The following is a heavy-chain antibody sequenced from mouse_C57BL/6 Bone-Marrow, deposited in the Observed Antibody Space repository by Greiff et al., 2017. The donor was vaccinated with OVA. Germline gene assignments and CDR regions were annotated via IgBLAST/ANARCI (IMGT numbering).Heavy chain of an antibody. CDR3: SRGYSFDY. CDR2: IDPTNGYT. V-gene: IGHV1-4*01. Sequence: VQLQQSGAELARPGASVKMSCKASGYTFTSYTIHWVKQRPGQGLEWIGYIDPTNGYTNYNLKFKGKATLTADKSSSTAYMQLSSLTSEDSAVYYCSRGYSFDYWGRGNTLTVSS. CDR1: GYTFTSYT. J-gene: IGHJ2*01.